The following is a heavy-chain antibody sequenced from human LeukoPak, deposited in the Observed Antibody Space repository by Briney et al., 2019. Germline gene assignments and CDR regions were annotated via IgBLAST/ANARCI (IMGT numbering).Heavy chain of an antibody. V-gene: IGHV3-11*01. CDR2: ISSSGSTI. J-gene: IGHJ4*02. CDR1: GFTFSDYY. D-gene: IGHD2-15*01. CDR3: AKVPGDIVVVVASYYFDY. Sequence: KTGGSLRLSCAASGFTFSDYYMSWIRQAPGKGLEWVSYISSSGSTIYYADSVKGRFTISRDNAKNSLYLQMNSLRAEDTAVYYCAKVPGDIVVVVASYYFDYWGQGTLVTVSS.